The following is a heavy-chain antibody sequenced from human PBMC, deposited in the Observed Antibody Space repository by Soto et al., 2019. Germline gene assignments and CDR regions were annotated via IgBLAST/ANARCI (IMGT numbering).Heavy chain of an antibody. J-gene: IGHJ4*02. CDR1: GGSISSGGYY. V-gene: IGHV4-31*03. CDR2: IYYSGST. Sequence: PSETLSLTCTVSGGSISSGGYYWSWIRQHPGKGLEWIGYIYYSGSTYYNPSLKSRVTISVDTSKNQFSLKLSSVTAADTAVYYCASDRSCSGGSCYGTYYFDYWGQGTLVTVSS. D-gene: IGHD2-15*01. CDR3: ASDRSCSGGSCYGTYYFDY.